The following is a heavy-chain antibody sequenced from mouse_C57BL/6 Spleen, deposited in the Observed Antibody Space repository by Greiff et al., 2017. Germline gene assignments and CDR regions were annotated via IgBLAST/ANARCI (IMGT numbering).Heavy chain of an antibody. CDR2: IYPGDGDT. Sequence: QVQLQQSGPELVKPGASVKISCKASGYAFSSSWMNWVKQRPGKGLEWIGRIYPGDGDTNYNGKFKGKATLTADKSSSTAYMQLSSLTSEDSAVYFCAREGFIVLRYWGQGTLVTVSA. D-gene: IGHD1-1*01. V-gene: IGHV1-82*01. CDR1: GYAFSSSW. CDR3: AREGFIVLRY. J-gene: IGHJ3*01.